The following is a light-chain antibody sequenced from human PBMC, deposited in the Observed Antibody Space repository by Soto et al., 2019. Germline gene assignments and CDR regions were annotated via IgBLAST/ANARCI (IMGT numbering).Light chain of an antibody. V-gene: IGKV3-20*01. CDR1: QDISSC. Sequence: EMVVTQSPATLSVYPGESATLSCRSSQDISSCLAWYQQKPGHAPRRLIYGASSRDTGVPDRFSGSGYGTDFTLTISRLEPEDFALYFCQQAGSSPLRTFGQGTRLEIK. CDR3: QQAGSSPLRT. CDR2: GAS. J-gene: IGKJ5*01.